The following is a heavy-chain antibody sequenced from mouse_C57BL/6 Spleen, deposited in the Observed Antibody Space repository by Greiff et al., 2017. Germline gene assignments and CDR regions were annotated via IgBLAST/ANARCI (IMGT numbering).Heavy chain of an antibody. CDR2: INPYNGGT. CDR1: GYTFTDYY. CDR3: GRRGYLVGGSSLDY. D-gene: IGHD1-1*01. V-gene: IGHV1-19*01. J-gene: IGHJ2*01. Sequence: VQLQQSGPVLVKPGASVKMSCKASGYTFTDYYITWVKQSHGKSLEWIGVINPYNGGTSYNQKFKGKATLTVDKSSSTAYMELSSLTSEYSADYYGGRRGYLVGGSSLDYWGQGTTLTVSS.